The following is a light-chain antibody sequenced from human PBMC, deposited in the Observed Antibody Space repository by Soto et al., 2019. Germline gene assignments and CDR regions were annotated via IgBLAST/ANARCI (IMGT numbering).Light chain of an antibody. CDR1: CSDGADYKD. V-gene: IGLV2-14*01. CDR2: EVT. J-gene: IGLJ1*01. CDR3: SSYTTSSTV. Sequence: QSVLTQPASVSGSPGQSITISCTATCSDGADYKDVSWYQQHPGNAPKLMIYEVTYRPSGVSNRFSGSKSGNTASLTISGLQAEDEAEYYCSSYTTSSTVFGTGTKLTVL.